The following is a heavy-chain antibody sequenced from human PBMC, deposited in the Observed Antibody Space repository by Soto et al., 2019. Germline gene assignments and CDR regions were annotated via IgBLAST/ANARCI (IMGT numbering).Heavy chain of an antibody. D-gene: IGHD6-19*01. J-gene: IGHJ4*02. V-gene: IGHV1-69*06. CDR1: GGSFSSDA. Sequence: QVQLDQSGAEVKKPGSSVKVSCKASGGSFSSDAISWVRQAPGQALEWMGGIIPMFGSPNYAPKFQGRVTITEDKSTSTPYMELSSLRSDDTAVYYCARAIRQSSGWDLDNWGQGTEVTVSS. CDR2: IIPMFGSP. CDR3: ARAIRQSSGWDLDN.